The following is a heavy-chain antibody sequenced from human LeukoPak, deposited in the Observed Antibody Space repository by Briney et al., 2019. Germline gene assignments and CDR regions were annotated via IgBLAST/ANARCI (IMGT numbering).Heavy chain of an antibody. J-gene: IGHJ3*02. Sequence: GRSLRLPCAASGFTFDDYAMHWVRQAPGKGLEWVSGISWNSGSIGYADSVKGRFTISRDNAKNSLYLQMNSLRAEDTALYYCAKGWFGEPYDAFDIWGQGTMVTVSS. CDR2: ISWNSGSI. D-gene: IGHD3-10*01. CDR1: GFTFDDYA. V-gene: IGHV3-9*01. CDR3: AKGWFGEPYDAFDI.